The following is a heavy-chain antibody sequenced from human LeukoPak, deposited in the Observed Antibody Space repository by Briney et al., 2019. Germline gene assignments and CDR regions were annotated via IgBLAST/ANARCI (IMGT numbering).Heavy chain of an antibody. Sequence: LETLSLTCTVSGGSISSSSHYWGWIRQPPGKGLEWIGSISNSGSTYYNPSLRSRVTISVDTSNNQFSLKLSSVTAADTAVYYCATTTIRLGYWGQGTLVTVSS. CDR1: GGSISSSSHY. CDR2: ISNSGST. V-gene: IGHV4-39*07. J-gene: IGHJ4*02. CDR3: ATTTIRLGY. D-gene: IGHD1-26*01.